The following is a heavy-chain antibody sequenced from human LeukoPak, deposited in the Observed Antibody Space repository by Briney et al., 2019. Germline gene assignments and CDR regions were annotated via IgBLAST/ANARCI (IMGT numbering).Heavy chain of an antibody. V-gene: IGHV3-33*06. CDR3: AKDRGYSSSWDFDY. D-gene: IGHD6-13*01. CDR2: IWYDGSNK. CDR1: GFTFSSYG. Sequence: GGSLRLSCAASGFTFSSYGMHWVRQAPGKGLEWVAVIWYDGSNKYYADSVKGRFTISRDNSKNTLYLQMDSLRAEDTAVYYCAKDRGYSSSWDFDYWGQGTLVTVSS. J-gene: IGHJ4*02.